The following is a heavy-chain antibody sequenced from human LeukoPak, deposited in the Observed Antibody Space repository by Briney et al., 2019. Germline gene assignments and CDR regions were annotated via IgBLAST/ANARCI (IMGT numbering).Heavy chain of an antibody. V-gene: IGHV3-23*01. CDR1: GFTFSSYA. Sequence: GGPLRLSCAASGFTFSSYAMSWVRQAPGKGLEWVSAISGSGGSTYYADSVKGRFTISRDNSKNTLYLQMNSLRAEDTAVYYCALASMVQGVTFDYWGQGTLVTVSS. J-gene: IGHJ4*02. CDR3: ALASMVQGVTFDY. D-gene: IGHD3-10*01. CDR2: ISGSGGST.